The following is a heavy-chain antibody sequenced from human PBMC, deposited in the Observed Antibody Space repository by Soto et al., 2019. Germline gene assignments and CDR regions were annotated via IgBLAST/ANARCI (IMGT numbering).Heavy chain of an antibody. Sequence: QVQLVESGGGVVQPGTSLRLSCTASGFTFNSYGIHWVRQAPGKGLEWLALIEYNAKNRFYADSVKGRFSISRYNSRNTVYLQVTGLRAEDTAVYYCAREGDDYCSGTRCFHYYGLDVWGQGTTVIVSS. J-gene: IGHJ6*02. CDR2: IEYNAKNR. CDR1: GFTFNSYG. CDR3: AREGDDYCSGTRCFHYYGLDV. D-gene: IGHD2-15*01. V-gene: IGHV3-33*05.